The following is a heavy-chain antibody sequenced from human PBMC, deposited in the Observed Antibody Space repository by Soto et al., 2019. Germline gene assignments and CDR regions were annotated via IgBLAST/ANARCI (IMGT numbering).Heavy chain of an antibody. V-gene: IGHV4-4*07. Sequence: PSESLSLTCTVSGGTVSNFYWNWIRQPAGKRLEWIGRIYTSGSTNYNPSLRSRVTMSIDTSRNQFSLKLNSVTAADTAVYYCARSSHKESWFDPWGQGTLLTVSS. CDR3: ARSSHKESWFDP. CDR2: IYTSGST. J-gene: IGHJ5*02. D-gene: IGHD6-13*01. CDR1: GGTVSNFY.